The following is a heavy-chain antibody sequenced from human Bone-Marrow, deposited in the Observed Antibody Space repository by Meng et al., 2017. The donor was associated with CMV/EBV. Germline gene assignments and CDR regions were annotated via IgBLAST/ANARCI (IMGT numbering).Heavy chain of an antibody. Sequence: ASVKVSCKASGYTFTGYYMHWVRQAPGQGLEWMGWINPNSGGTNYAQKFQGRVTMTRDTSTSTDYMELSSLTSDDTAVYYCARDFGRSADYWGQGTLVTASS. CDR3: ARDFGRSADY. CDR1: GYTFTGYY. CDR2: INPNSGGT. V-gene: IGHV1-2*02. J-gene: IGHJ4*02. D-gene: IGHD3-10*01.